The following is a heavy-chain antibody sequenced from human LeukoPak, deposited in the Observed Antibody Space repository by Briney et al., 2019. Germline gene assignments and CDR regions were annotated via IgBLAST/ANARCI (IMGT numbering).Heavy chain of an antibody. J-gene: IGHJ3*02. CDR2: MYHSGST. Sequence: SETLSLTCPVSGFSVSSVYYRGWIRQPPGKGLGWIGSMYHSGSTYYNPSLKSRVTMSIDTSKNQLSLNLNSVTAADTAVYYCARGRSGSYYDAFDIWGQGTVVTVSS. V-gene: IGHV4-38-2*02. CDR3: ARGRSGSYYDAFDI. D-gene: IGHD1-26*01. CDR1: GFSVSSVYY.